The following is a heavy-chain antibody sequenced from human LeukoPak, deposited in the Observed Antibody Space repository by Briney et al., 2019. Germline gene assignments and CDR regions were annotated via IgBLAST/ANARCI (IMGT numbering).Heavy chain of an antibody. V-gene: IGHV3-23*01. CDR2: VSGNGDTT. D-gene: IGHD2-2*01. CDR3: AKDTGSTVAFDP. J-gene: IGHJ3*01. CDR1: GFTFIKYA. Sequence: PGGSLRLSCAASGFTFIKYAMSWVRQAPGQGLEWVSAVSGNGDTTYYADSVKGRFSVSRDTSKNRLYLQMSSLRAEDTAVYYCAKDTGSTVAFDPWGQGTMVTVSS.